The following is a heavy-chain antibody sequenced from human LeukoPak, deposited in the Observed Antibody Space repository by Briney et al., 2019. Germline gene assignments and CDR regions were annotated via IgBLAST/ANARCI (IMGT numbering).Heavy chain of an antibody. Sequence: ASETLSLTCTVSGGSISSGDYYWSWIRQPPGKGLEWIGYIYYSGSTYYNPSLKSRVTISVDTSKNQFSLKLSSVTAADTAVYYCARDGGYCSSTSCYAHWGQGTLVTVSA. J-gene: IGHJ4*02. CDR2: IYYSGST. CDR1: GGSISSGDYY. D-gene: IGHD2-2*01. CDR3: ARDGGYCSSTSCYAH. V-gene: IGHV4-30-4*01.